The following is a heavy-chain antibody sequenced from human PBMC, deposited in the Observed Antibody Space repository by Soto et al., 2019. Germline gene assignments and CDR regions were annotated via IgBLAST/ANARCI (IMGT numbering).Heavy chain of an antibody. CDR2: IIPIFGTA. V-gene: IGHV1-69*13. D-gene: IGHD3-22*01. CDR3: ERDRIVGVYYSSYYYYGMDV. CDR1: GVTFSSYA. J-gene: IGHJ6*02. Sequence: SVKVSCKASGVTFSSYAISRVRQAPGQGLEWMGGIIPIFGTANYAQKFQGRVTITADESTSTAYMELSSLRSEDTAVYYCERDRIVGVYYSSYYYYGMDVRGQAPTVTVS.